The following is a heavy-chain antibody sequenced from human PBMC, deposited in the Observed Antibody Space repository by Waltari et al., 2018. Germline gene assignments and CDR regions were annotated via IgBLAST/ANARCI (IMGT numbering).Heavy chain of an antibody. CDR2: IYYSGST. J-gene: IGHJ4*02. Sequence: QVQLQESGPGLVKPSETLSLTCTVSGGSISSYYWSWIRQPPGKGLEWIGHIYYSGSTNYNPSLKSRVTISGDTSKNQFSLKLSSVTAADTAVYYCARSYYYDSSGYYPHYFDYWGQGTLVTVSS. D-gene: IGHD3-22*01. CDR1: GGSISSYY. V-gene: IGHV4-59*01. CDR3: ARSYYYDSSGYYPHYFDY.